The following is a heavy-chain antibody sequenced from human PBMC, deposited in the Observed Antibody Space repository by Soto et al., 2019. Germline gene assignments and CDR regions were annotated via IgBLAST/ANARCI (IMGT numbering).Heavy chain of an antibody. V-gene: IGHV3-53*01. CDR3: ARETGSGAYDAFDI. D-gene: IGHD6-25*01. CDR2: IYSGGST. CDR1: GFTVSSNY. J-gene: IGHJ3*02. Sequence: GGSLRLSCAASGFTVSSNYMSWVRQAPGKGLEWVSVIYSGGSTYYADSVKGRFTISRDNSKNTLYLQMNSLRAEDTAVYYCARETGSGAYDAFDIWGQGTMVTVSS.